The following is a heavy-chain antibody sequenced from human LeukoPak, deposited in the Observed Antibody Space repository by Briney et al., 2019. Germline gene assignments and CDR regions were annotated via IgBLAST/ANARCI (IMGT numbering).Heavy chain of an antibody. CDR1: GGSISSTSYY. CDR2: IYYSGST. Sequence: SETLSLTCTVSGGSISSTSYYWGWIRQPPGKGLEWIGSIYYSGSTYYNPSLKSRVTISVDTSKNQFSLKLSSVTAADTAVYYCARDGIENYFDYWGQGTLVTVSS. V-gene: IGHV4-39*07. D-gene: IGHD1-1*01. J-gene: IGHJ4*02. CDR3: ARDGIENYFDY.